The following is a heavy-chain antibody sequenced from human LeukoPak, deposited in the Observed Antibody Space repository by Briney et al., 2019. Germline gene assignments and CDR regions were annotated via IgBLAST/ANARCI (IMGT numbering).Heavy chain of an antibody. CDR2: IYYSGST. Sequence: PSETLSLTCTVSGGSISSYYWSWIRQPPGKGLEWIGYIYYSGSTNYNPSLKSRVTISVDTSKNQFSLKLSSVTAADTAVYYCARDRDSSGYNDYWGQGTLVTVSS. D-gene: IGHD3-22*01. CDR1: GGSISSYY. V-gene: IGHV4-59*12. CDR3: ARDRDSSGYNDY. J-gene: IGHJ4*02.